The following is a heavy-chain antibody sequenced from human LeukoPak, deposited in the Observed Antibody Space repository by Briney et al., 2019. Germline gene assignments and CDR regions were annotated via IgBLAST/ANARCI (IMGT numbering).Heavy chain of an antibody. V-gene: IGHV3-7*01. Sequence: GGSPRLSCAASGFTFSSYWMSWVRQAPGKGLEWVANIKQDGSEKYYVDSVKGRFTISRDNAKNSLYLQMNSVRAEDTAVYYCARDGTSWYYFDYWGQGTLVTVSS. CDR2: IKQDGSEK. J-gene: IGHJ4*02. CDR1: GFTFSSYW. CDR3: ARDGTSWYYFDY. D-gene: IGHD6-13*01.